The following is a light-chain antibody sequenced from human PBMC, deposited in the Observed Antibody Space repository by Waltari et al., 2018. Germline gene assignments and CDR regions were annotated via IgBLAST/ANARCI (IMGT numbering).Light chain of an antibody. V-gene: IGKV3-15*01. CDR2: GAS. J-gene: IGKJ4*01. CDR1: LRIDDS. CDR3: QQYNQWPLT. Sequence: EIVMTQSPATLSVSRGGSATVSCRASLRIDDSLAWYPQKPGQPPRLLIHGASTRDTGIPVRFSGSGSGTDFTLTITGLQSEDFAVYFCQQYNQWPLTFGRGTKVEIK.